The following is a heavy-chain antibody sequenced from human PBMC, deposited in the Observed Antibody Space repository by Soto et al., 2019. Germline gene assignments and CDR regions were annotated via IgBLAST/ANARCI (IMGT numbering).Heavy chain of an antibody. CDR3: AREAVGVAGTKGNFDY. D-gene: IGHD6-19*01. CDR2: INPNSGGT. V-gene: IGHV1-2*04. J-gene: IGHJ4*02. CDR1: GYTFTGYY. Sequence: ASVKVSCKASGYTFTGYYMHWVRQAPGQGLEWMGWINPNSGGTNYAQKFQGWVTMTRDTSISTAYMELSRLRSDDTAVYYCAREAVGVAGTKGNFDYWGQGPRVTVSS.